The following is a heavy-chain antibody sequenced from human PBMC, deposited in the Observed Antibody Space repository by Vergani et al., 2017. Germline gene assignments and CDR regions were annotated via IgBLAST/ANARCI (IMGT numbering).Heavy chain of an antibody. V-gene: IGHV4-59*02. CDR2: VSFRGDT. CDR3: AVRQRVNMVRGEILTKRTFDY. D-gene: IGHD3-10*01. CDR1: GASVNSYY. J-gene: IGHJ4*02. Sequence: QVRLQESGPGLVKPSETLSLTCTVSGASVNSYYWSWIRQPPGKGLEWMGYVSFRGDTLYDPSVKGRMTISLNTSSNQFSLYLTSVTAADTAMYFCAVRQRVNMVRGEILTKRTFDYWSPGTLVTVSS.